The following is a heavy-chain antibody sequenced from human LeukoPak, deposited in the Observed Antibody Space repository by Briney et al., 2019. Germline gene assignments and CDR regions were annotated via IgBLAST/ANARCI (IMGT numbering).Heavy chain of an antibody. CDR2: IIPILGIA. CDR1: GYTFTSYA. CDR3: AREGYDSSGYYSGPLDY. D-gene: IGHD3-22*01. Sequence: SVKVSCKASGYTFTSYAMNWVRQAPGQGLEWMGRIIPILGIANYAQKFQGRVTITADKSTSTAYMELSSLRSEDTAVYYCAREGYDSSGYYSGPLDYWGQGTLVTVSS. V-gene: IGHV1-69*04. J-gene: IGHJ4*02.